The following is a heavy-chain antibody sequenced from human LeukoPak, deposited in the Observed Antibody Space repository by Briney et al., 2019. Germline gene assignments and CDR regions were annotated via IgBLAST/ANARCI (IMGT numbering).Heavy chain of an antibody. CDR2: ISSSGSTI. D-gene: IGHD3-22*01. CDR1: GFTFSSYS. Sequence: GGSLRLSCAASGFTFSSYSMNWVRQAPGKGLEWISYISSSGSTIYYADSVKGRFTISRDNAKNSLYLQMNSLRDEDTAVYYCARYYYDSSGYIPYFHYWGRGTLVTVSS. J-gene: IGHJ4*02. CDR3: ARYYYDSSGYIPYFHY. V-gene: IGHV3-48*02.